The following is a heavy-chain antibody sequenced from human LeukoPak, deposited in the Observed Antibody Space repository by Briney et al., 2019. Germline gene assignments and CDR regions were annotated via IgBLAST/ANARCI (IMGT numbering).Heavy chain of an antibody. CDR1: GFTFSSYS. D-gene: IGHD4-17*01. V-gene: IGHV3-48*01. Sequence: GGPLRLSCAASGFTFSSYSMNWARQAPGKGLEWVSYISSSSSSTIYYADSVKGRLTISRDNAKNSLYLQMNSLRAEDTAVYYCASDPDDDYGDRRDYWGQGTLVTVSS. CDR3: ASDPDDDYGDRRDY. CDR2: ISSSSSSTI. J-gene: IGHJ4*02.